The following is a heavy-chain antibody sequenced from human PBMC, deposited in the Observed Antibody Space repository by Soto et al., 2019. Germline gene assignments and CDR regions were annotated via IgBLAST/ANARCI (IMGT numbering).Heavy chain of an antibody. Sequence: QVQLVESGGGVVQPGRSLRLSCAASGFTFSSYGMHWVRQAPGKGLEWVEVISYDGSNKYYADSVKGRFTISRDNSKNTLYLHMNSLRAEDTAVYYCAKDSGSSRFDYWCQGTLVTVSS. V-gene: IGHV3-30*18. CDR1: GFTFSSYG. D-gene: IGHD1-26*01. CDR3: AKDSGSSRFDY. J-gene: IGHJ4*02. CDR2: ISYDGSNK.